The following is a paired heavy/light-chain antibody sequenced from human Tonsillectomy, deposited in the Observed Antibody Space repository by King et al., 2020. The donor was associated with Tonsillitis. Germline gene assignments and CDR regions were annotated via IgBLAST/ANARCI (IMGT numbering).Heavy chain of an antibody. CDR1: GFTFSSYW. CDR3: ARDPLPSRGTVTTPFLAFDI. D-gene: IGHD4-17*01. Sequence: EVQLVESGGGLVQPGGSLRLSCAASGFTFSSYWMSWVRQAPGKGLEWVANIKQDGSEKYYVDSVKGRFTISRDNAKNSLYLQMNSLRAEDTAVYYCARDPLPSRGTVTTPFLAFDIWGQGTMVTVSS. J-gene: IGHJ3*02. CDR2: IKQDGSEK. V-gene: IGHV3-7*01.
Light chain of an antibody. Sequence: DIQMTQSPSSLSASVGDRVTITCRASQSISSYLNWYQQKPGKAPKLLIYAASSLQSGVPSRFSGSGSGTDFTLTISSLQPEDFATYYCQQSYSTPVYTFGQGTKLEIK. J-gene: IGKJ2*01. CDR3: QQSYSTPVYT. CDR1: QSISSY. V-gene: IGKV1-39*01. CDR2: AAS.